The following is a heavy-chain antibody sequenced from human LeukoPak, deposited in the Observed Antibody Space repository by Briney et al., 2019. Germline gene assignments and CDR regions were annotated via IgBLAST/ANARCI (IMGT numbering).Heavy chain of an antibody. D-gene: IGHD2-8*02. Sequence: ASVKVSCKASGYTFTGYYMHWVRQAPGQGLEWMGWINPNRGGINYAQKFQGRVTMTRDTSISTAYMELSRLRSDDTAVYYCARDVGYDYGDYWGQGTLVTVSS. CDR1: GYTFTGYY. V-gene: IGHV1-2*02. CDR3: ARDVGYDYGDY. J-gene: IGHJ4*02. CDR2: INPNRGGI.